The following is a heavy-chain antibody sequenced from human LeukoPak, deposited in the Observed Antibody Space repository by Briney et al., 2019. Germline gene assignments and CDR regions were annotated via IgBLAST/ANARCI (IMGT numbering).Heavy chain of an antibody. CDR2: ISWNSGSI. CDR1: GFTFDDYA. J-gene: IGHJ4*02. V-gene: IGHV3-9*01. CDR3: ARSSYYDSSGHFDY. Sequence: GGSLRLSCAASGFTFDDYAMHCVRQAPGKGLEWVSGISWNSGSIGYADSVKGRFTISRDNAKNSLYLQMNSLRAEDTALYYCARSSYYDSSGHFDYWGQGTLVTVSS. D-gene: IGHD3-22*01.